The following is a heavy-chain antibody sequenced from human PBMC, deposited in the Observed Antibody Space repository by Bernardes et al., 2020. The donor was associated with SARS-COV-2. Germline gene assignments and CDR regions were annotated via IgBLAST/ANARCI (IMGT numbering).Heavy chain of an antibody. J-gene: IGHJ4*02. CDR2: IHYRGST. CDR3: ARVYHQSANYFDS. CDR1: GASISSGGFH. V-gene: IGHV4-31*03. Sequence: SETLSLTCTVSGASISSGGFHWGWVRQHPDKGLEWIGYIHYRGSTNYNPSLKSRVNLSIDTSKKQFSLRLSSVTAADTAVYYCARVYHQSANYFDSWGQGSLVTVSS. D-gene: IGHD2-8*01.